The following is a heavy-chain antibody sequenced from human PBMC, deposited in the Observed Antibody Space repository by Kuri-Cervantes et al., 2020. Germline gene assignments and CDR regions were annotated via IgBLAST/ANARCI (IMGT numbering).Heavy chain of an antibody. CDR1: VYSFTSYE. Sequence: SSVNVSCKASVYSFTSYEIIWVRQATGQGLEWMGGIIPIFGTAKYPQKSQGRVTITEDDSTSTAYMELSSLRSEDTAVYYCARGRGRFRIVLVPAAMAPPCYYGMDDWGQGTTVTISS. CDR3: ARGRGRFRIVLVPAAMAPPCYYGMDD. V-gene: IGHV1-69*13. D-gene: IGHD2-2*01. J-gene: IGHJ6*02. CDR2: IIPIFGTA.